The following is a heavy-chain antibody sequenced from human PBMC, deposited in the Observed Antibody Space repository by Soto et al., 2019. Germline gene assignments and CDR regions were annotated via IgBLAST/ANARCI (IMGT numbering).Heavy chain of an antibody. D-gene: IGHD3-10*01. CDR3: VKISAGARSAFDI. CDR1: GFIFSNHA. J-gene: IGHJ3*02. Sequence: EVQLLESGGDLVQPGGSLRLSCAASGFIFSNHAMTWVRQAPGKGLEWVSGVSGSGVSKHYAGTVKGRFTISRDNAKNTLSLQMNSLRAEDTAVYLCVKISAGARSAFDIWGRGTKVSVSS. V-gene: IGHV3-23*01. CDR2: VSGSGVSK.